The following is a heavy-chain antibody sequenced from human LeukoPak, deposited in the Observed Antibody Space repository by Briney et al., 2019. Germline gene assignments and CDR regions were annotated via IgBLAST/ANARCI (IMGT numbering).Heavy chain of an antibody. CDR1: GGSISSGDYY. CDR3: ARSLTISGVVTD. V-gene: IGHV4-30-4*08. Sequence: SQTLSLTCTVSGGSISSGDYYWSWIRQPPGKGLGWIGYIYYSGSTYYNPSLKSRVTISVDTSKNQFSLKLSSVTAADTAVYYCARSLTISGVVTDWGQGTLVTVSS. D-gene: IGHD3-3*01. CDR2: IYYSGST. J-gene: IGHJ4*02.